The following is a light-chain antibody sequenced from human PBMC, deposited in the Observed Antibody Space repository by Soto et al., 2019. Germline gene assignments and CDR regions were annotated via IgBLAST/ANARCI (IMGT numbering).Light chain of an antibody. V-gene: IGLV4-69*01. Sequence: QLVLTQSPSASASLGASVKLTCTLSSGHSSYAIAWHQQQPEKGPRYLMKLNSDGSHSKGAGIPDRFSGSSSGAERYLTITCLQPEAKPYSYWKIGGNRILFGVGTK. J-gene: IGLJ2*01. CDR3: KIGGNRIL. CDR2: LNSDGSH. CDR1: SGHSSYA.